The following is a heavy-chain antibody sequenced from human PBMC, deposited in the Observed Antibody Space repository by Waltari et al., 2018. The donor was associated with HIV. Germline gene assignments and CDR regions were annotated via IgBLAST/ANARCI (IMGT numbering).Heavy chain of an antibody. J-gene: IGHJ5*02. CDR2: LYYSGST. V-gene: IGHV4-39*07. Sequence: QLQLQESGPGLVKPSETLSLTCTVSGGSISSSSYYWGWIRQPPGKGLEWIGSLYYSGSTYYNPSLKSRVTISVDTSKNQFALKLSAVTAADTAVYYCARDSIVIPYDKSISSWFDPWGQGTLVTVSS. D-gene: IGHD3-9*01. CDR1: GGSISSSSYY. CDR3: ARDSIVIPYDKSISSWFDP.